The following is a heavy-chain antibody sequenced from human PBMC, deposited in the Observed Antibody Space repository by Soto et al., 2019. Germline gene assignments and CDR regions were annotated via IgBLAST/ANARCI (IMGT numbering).Heavy chain of an antibody. CDR2: ISDYNGNT. CDR1: GYTFTSYG. CDR3: ARDSPPVDS. Sequence: QVQLVQSGAEVKKPGASVKVSCKASGYTFTSYGISWVRQAPGQGLEWMGWISDYNGNTKYAQTLQARATMTTDTSTSTAYIELRTLRSDDTAVYYCARDSPPVDSWGQGTLVTVSS. V-gene: IGHV1-18*01. J-gene: IGHJ4*02.